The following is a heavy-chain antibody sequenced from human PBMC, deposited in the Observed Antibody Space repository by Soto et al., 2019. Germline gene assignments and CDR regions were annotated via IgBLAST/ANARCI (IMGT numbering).Heavy chain of an antibody. CDR3: AKYYDSSGGVPRYFDY. CDR2: ISGSGGST. V-gene: IGHV3-23*01. D-gene: IGHD3-22*01. CDR1: GFTFSSYA. Sequence: GGSLRLSCAASGFTFSSYAMSWVRQAPGKGLEWVSAISGSGGSTYYADSVKGRFTISRDNAKNTLYLQMNSLRAEDTAVYYCAKYYDSSGGVPRYFDYWGQGTLVTVSS. J-gene: IGHJ4*02.